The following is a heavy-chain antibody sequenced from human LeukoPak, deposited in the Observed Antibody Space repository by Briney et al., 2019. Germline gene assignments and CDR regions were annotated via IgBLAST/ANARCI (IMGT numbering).Heavy chain of an antibody. D-gene: IGHD3-10*01. Sequence: PGGSLRLSCAASGFTFSSYWMSWVRQAPGKGLEWVANIKKDGSEKYYVDSVKGRFTISRDNAKTSLYLQMNSLRAEDTAMYYCTKAPPGKFDPWGQGTLVTVSS. V-gene: IGHV3-7*03. CDR2: IKKDGSEK. CDR1: GFTFSSYW. CDR3: TKAPPGKFDP. J-gene: IGHJ5*02.